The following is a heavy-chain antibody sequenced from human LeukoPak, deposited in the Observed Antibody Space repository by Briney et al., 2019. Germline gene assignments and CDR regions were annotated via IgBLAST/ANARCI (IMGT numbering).Heavy chain of an antibody. J-gene: IGHJ4*02. Sequence: PGGSLRLSCAASGFRFDDHGMSWARQVPGKGLEWVSGINWNGASTGYGDSVKGRFTISRDNAKNSLYLQMNSLRAEDTALYYCAGGDRNGWYFDYWGQGILVTVSS. CDR1: GFRFDDHG. CDR2: INWNGAST. V-gene: IGHV3-20*04. D-gene: IGHD6-19*01. CDR3: AGGDRNGWYFDY.